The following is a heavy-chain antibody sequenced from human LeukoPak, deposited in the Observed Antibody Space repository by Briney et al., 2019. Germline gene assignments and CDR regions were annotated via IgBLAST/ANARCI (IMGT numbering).Heavy chain of an antibody. CDR1: GGTFSSYA. J-gene: IGHJ6*02. D-gene: IGHD2-2*01. V-gene: IGHV1-69*04. CDR3: ARGGTADIVVVPAAIEYYYYGMDV. CDR2: IIPILGIA. Sequence: ASVKLSCKASGGTFSSYAISWVRQAPGQGLEWRGRIIPILGIANYAQKFQGRVTITADKSTSTAYMELSSLRSEDTAVYYCARGGTADIVVVPAAIEYYYYGMDVWGQGTTVTVSS.